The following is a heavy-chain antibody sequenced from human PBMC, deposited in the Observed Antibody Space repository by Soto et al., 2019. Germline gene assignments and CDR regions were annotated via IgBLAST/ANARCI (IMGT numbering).Heavy chain of an antibody. Sequence: SVKVSCKAYGGSFTYTLSWARQAPGQGLEWMGGIIPIFGTTNYAQKFQGRVTMTRDTSTSTVYMELSSLRSEDTAVYYCATRDPGHYWGQGTLVTVS. CDR3: ATRDPGHY. CDR1: GGSFTYT. V-gene: IGHV1-69*05. CDR2: IIPIFGTT. J-gene: IGHJ4*02.